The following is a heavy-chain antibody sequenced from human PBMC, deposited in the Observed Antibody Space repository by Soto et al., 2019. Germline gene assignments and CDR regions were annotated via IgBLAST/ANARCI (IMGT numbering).Heavy chain of an antibody. CDR2: MNPNSGNT. D-gene: IGHD3-3*01. CDR3: ASLSVRSTYYYYYYGMDV. J-gene: IGHJ6*02. Sequence: ASVKVSCKASGYTFTSYDINWVRQATGQGLEWMGWMNPNSGNTGYAQKFQGRVTMTRNTSISTAYMELSSLRSEDTAVYYCASLSVRSTYYYYYYGMDVWGQGTTVTVS. CDR1: GYTFTSYD. V-gene: IGHV1-8*01.